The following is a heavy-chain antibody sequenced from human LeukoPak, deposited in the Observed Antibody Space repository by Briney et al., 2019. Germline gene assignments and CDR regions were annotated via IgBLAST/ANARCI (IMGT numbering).Heavy chain of an antibody. CDR3: AKDDGPRVEWPFDY. J-gene: IGHJ4*02. V-gene: IGHV3-30*18. Sequence: GRSLRPSCAAPGITFRSSGTHGGRPGPGKGGGGGGVISYDGSNKYYADSVKGRFTISRDNSKNTLYLQMNSLRAEDTAVYYCAKDDGPRVEWPFDYWGQGTLVTVSS. D-gene: IGHD5-24*01. CDR2: ISYDGSNK. CDR1: GITFRSSG.